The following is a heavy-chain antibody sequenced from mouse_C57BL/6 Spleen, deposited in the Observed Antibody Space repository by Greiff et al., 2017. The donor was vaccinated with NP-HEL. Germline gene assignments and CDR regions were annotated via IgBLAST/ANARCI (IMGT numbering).Heavy chain of an antibody. Sequence: VKLQESGAELVKPGASVKMSCKASGYTFTSYWITWVKQRPGQGLEWIGDIYPGSGSTNYNEKFKSKATLTVDTSSSTAYMQLSSLTSEDSAVYYCARPYPGFSWFAYWGQGTLVTVSA. CDR3: ARPYPGFSWFAY. CDR1: GYTFTSYW. J-gene: IGHJ3*01. D-gene: IGHD2-9*01. CDR2: IYPGSGST. V-gene: IGHV1-55*01.